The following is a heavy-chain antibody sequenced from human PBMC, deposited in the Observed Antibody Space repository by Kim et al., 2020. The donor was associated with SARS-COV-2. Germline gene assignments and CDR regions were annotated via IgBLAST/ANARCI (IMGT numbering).Heavy chain of an antibody. CDR2: IRSKAYGGTT. Sequence: GGSLRLSCTASGFTFGDYAMSWVRQAPGKGLEWVGFIRSKAYGGTTEYAASVKGRFTISRDDSKSIAYLQMNSLKTEDTAVYYCTIEPHPDSSGYPFDYWGQGTLVTVSS. CDR3: TIEPHPDSSGYPFDY. V-gene: IGHV3-49*04. J-gene: IGHJ4*02. D-gene: IGHD3-22*01. CDR1: GFTFGDYA.